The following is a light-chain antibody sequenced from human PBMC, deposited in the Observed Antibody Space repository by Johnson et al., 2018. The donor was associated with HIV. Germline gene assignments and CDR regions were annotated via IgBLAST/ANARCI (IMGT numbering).Light chain of an antibody. CDR1: SSNIGNNY. V-gene: IGLV1-51*02. J-gene: IGLJ1*01. CDR3: GTWDSSLSAAYV. CDR2: ENN. Sequence: QSVLTQPPSVSAAPGQKVTISCSGSSSNIGNNYVSWYQQLPGTAPKLLIYENNKRPSGIPDRFSGSKSGTSATLGITGLQTGDEADYYWGTWDSSLSAAYVFGTGTKVTVL.